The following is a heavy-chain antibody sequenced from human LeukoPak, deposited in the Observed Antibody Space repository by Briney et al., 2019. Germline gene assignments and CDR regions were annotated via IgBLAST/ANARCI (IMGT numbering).Heavy chain of an antibody. CDR3: AKDAFVVRGLLDY. CDR2: IRYDGSNK. D-gene: IGHD3-10*01. J-gene: IGHJ4*02. Sequence: PGGSLRLSCAASGFTFSSYGMHWVRQAPGKGLEWVAFIRYDGSNKYYADSVKGRFTISRDNSKNTLYLQMNSLRAEDTAVYYCAKDAFVVRGLLDYWGQGTLVTVSS. CDR1: GFTFSSYG. V-gene: IGHV3-30*02.